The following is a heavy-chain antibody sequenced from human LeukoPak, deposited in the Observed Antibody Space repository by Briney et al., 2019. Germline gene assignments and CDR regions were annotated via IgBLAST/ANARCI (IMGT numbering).Heavy chain of an antibody. CDR1: GGTFSSYA. CDR2: IIPIFGTA. D-gene: IGHD2-15*01. Sequence: ASVKVSCKASGGTFSSYAISWVRQAPGQGLEWMGGIIPIFGTANYAQKFQGRVTITADKSTSTAYMELSSLRSEDTAVYYCASSLGYCSGGSCSDAFDIWGQGTMVTVSS. CDR3: ASSLGYCSGGSCSDAFDI. V-gene: IGHV1-69*06. J-gene: IGHJ3*02.